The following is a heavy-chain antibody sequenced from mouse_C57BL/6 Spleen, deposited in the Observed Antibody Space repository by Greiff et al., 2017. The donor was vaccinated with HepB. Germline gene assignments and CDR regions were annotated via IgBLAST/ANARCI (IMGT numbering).Heavy chain of an antibody. CDR2: IYPGDGDT. V-gene: IGHV1-80*01. J-gene: IGHJ3*01. CDR1: GYAFSSYW. Sequence: VQLQQSGAELVKPGASVKISCKASGYAFSSYWMNWVKQRPGKGLEWIGQIYPGDGDTNYNGKFKGKATLTADKSSSTAYMQLSSLTSEDSAVYFCARPLYYGSSIFAYWGQGTLVTVSA. CDR3: ARPLYYGSSIFAY. D-gene: IGHD1-1*01.